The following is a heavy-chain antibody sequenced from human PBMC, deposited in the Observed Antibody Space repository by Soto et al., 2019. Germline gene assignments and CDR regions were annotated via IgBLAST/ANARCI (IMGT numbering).Heavy chain of an antibody. CDR1: GDSISSTHW. D-gene: IGHD2-15*01. Sequence: PSETLSLTCAVSGDSISSTHWWTWVRQPPGKVLEYIGQIFHSGITNYNPSLESRVTISLDKSKSQFSLELNSVTGADTAIYYCARGFSGYCSGGSCSSFDYWGQGTPVTVS. CDR3: ARGFSGYCSGGSCSSFDY. J-gene: IGHJ4*02. CDR2: IFHSGIT. V-gene: IGHV4-4*02.